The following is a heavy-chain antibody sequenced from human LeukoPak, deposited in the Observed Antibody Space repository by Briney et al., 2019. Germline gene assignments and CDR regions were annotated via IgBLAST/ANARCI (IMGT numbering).Heavy chain of an antibody. V-gene: IGHV3-7*01. D-gene: IGHD6-13*01. CDR3: ARDGTAAGLYFDL. CDR1: GFTFTDYW. J-gene: IGHJ4*01. CDR2: IRQDGSEK. Sequence: GGSLRLSCAVSGFTFTDYWMNWVRQAPGKGLEWVAGIRQDGSEKTYVDSVKGRFTISRDNTKNSLSLQVNSLRVEDTAVYYCARDGTAAGLYFDLWGQGTLVTVSS.